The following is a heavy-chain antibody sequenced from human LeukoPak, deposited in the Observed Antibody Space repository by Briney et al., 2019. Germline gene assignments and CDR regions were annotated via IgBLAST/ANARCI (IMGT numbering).Heavy chain of an antibody. CDR2: IRSDESNK. V-gene: IGHV3-30*02. Sequence: GGSLRLSCAASGFTFSSYAMHWVRQAPGKGLEWVAFIRSDESNKSYADSVKGRFTISRDNSKNTLYLQMNSLRAEDTAIYYCAKKYSTGLDPWGQGTLVTVSS. CDR3: AKKYSTGLDP. J-gene: IGHJ5*02. CDR1: GFTFSSYA. D-gene: IGHD1-26*01.